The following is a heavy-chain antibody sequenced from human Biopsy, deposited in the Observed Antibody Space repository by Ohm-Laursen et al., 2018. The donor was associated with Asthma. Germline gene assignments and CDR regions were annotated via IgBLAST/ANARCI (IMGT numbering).Heavy chain of an antibody. J-gene: IGHJ1*01. CDR2: IKHDGSEK. V-gene: IGHV3-7*01. CDR1: GFTFGDYC. CDR3: ARTFHFWSPYHAEHYQL. Sequence: SLRLSCAAFGFTFGDYCMSWVRQVPGQGLEGVANIKHDGSEKNHVDSLKGRFTISRDNAKNLLFLQMNSLRAEDTAVYYCARTFHFWSPYHAEHYQLWGQGTLVTVSS. D-gene: IGHD3-3*01.